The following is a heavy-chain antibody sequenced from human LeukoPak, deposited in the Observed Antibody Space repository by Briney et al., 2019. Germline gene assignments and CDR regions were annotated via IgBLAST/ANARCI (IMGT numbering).Heavy chain of an antibody. Sequence: SETLPLTCAVSGGSISSGGYSWSWIRQPPGKGLEWIGYIYYSGSTYYNPSLKSRVTISVDTSKNQFSLKLSSVTAADTAVYYCARGGYCSGGSCYRDYYYYMDVWGKGTTVTVSS. V-gene: IGHV4-30-4*07. CDR2: IYYSGST. D-gene: IGHD2-15*01. CDR3: ARGGYCSGGSCYRDYYYYMDV. J-gene: IGHJ6*03. CDR1: GGSISSGGYS.